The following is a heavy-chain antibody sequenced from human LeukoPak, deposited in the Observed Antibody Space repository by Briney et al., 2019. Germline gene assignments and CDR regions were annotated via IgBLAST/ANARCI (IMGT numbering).Heavy chain of an antibody. V-gene: IGHV4-38-2*01. CDR2: IYHNGNT. CDR3: ARAYHSSWYLNWFDP. CDR1: GYSISSGYY. J-gene: IGHJ5*02. Sequence: SETLSLTCAVSGYSISSGYYWGWIRQPPRKGLEWIGSIYHNGNTYYNPSLKSRVTISVDTSRNEFSLKLSSVTAADTAVYYCARAYHSSWYLNWFDPWGQGTLVAVSS. D-gene: IGHD6-13*01.